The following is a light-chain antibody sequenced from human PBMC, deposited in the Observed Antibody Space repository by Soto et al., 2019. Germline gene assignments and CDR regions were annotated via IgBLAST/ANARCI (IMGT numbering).Light chain of an antibody. Sequence: QSALTQPASVSGSPGQSITISCTGTSSDVGAYNYVSWYQQHPGTAPKLMIYDVSNRPSGISNRFSDSKSGNTASLTISGLQAEDEADYYCSSYTSSTLVFGGGTKLTVL. V-gene: IGLV2-14*03. J-gene: IGLJ2*01. CDR1: SSDVGAYNY. CDR2: DVS. CDR3: SSYTSSTLV.